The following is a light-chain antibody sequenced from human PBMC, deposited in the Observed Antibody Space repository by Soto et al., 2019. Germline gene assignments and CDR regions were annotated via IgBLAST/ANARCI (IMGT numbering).Light chain of an antibody. CDR1: QSISNN. CDR3: QQYNNWPHT. J-gene: IGKJ2*01. V-gene: IGKV3-15*01. Sequence: EVVMTQSPRTLSGSPGERVTLSCRASQSISNNLAWYRKKPGQAPSLLIYGISTRATGLPARFSGSGSGTELTLTSSILQSDDFALYHCQQYNNWPHTFGQGTKLEIK. CDR2: GIS.